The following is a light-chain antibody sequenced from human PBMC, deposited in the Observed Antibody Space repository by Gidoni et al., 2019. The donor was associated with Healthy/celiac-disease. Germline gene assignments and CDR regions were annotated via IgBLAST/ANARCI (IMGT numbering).Light chain of an antibody. CDR2: AAS. J-gene: IGKJ1*01. Sequence: DIQMTQSPSSLSASVGDRVTITRRASQSISSYLNWYQQKPGKAPKLLIYAASSLQSGVPSRFSGSGSGTDFTLNISSLQPEDFATYYCQQSYSTPWTFGQGTKVEIK. V-gene: IGKV1-39*01. CDR3: QQSYSTPWT. CDR1: QSISSY.